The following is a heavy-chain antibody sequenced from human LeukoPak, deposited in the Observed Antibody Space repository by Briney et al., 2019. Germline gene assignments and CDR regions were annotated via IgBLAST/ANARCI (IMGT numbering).Heavy chain of an antibody. J-gene: IGHJ6*03. V-gene: IGHV4-4*02. Sequence: SGTLSLTCAVSGGSISSDNWWTWVRQPPGKGLEWIGEIYHSGSTNYNPSLKSRVTISVDKSKNHFSLKLSSVTAADTAVYYCATERSEEGITGVLTPYYYMDAWGKGTTVAVSS. D-gene: IGHD1-20*01. CDR1: GGSISSDNW. CDR2: IYHSGST. CDR3: ATERSEEGITGVLTPYYYMDA.